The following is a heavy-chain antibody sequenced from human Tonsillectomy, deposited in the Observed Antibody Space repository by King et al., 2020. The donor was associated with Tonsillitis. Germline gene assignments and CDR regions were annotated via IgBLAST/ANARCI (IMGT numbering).Heavy chain of an antibody. V-gene: IGHV3-74*01. CDR1: GFTFSRYW. Sequence: VQLVESGGGLVQPGGSLRLSCAASGFTFSRYWMHWIRQGPGKGLVWVSRINIDGSSRSYADSVKGRFTVSRDNAKNTLYLQVNSLRADDTAIYYCVRYSFMDYKYYGMDAWGQGTTVTVSS. CDR2: INIDGSSR. CDR3: VRYSFMDYKYYGMDA. J-gene: IGHJ6*02. D-gene: IGHD3-3*02.